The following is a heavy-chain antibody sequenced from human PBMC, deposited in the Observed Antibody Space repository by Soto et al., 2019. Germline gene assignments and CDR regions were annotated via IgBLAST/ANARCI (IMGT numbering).Heavy chain of an antibody. CDR2: IYTSAST. V-gene: IGHV4-4*07. Sequence: QVQLQESGPGLVKPSETLSLTCTVSGDSMTKYYWSWVRQTAGKGLGWIGRIYTSASTNYNPSLKGRVTMSIDTSNANFSLCLKSVTAADTAVYYCARTVGAAYYFDFWGQGALVTVSS. D-gene: IGHD1-26*01. CDR1: GDSMTKYY. J-gene: IGHJ4*02. CDR3: ARTVGAAYYFDF.